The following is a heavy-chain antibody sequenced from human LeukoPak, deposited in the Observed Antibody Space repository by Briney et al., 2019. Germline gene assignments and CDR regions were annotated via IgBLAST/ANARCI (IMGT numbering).Heavy chain of an antibody. V-gene: IGHV3-30*02. D-gene: IGHD1-26*01. Sequence: GGSLRLSCAASGFTFRNYGMHWVRQAPGKGLEWVAFIRYDGSDEYYADSVKGRFTISRDNSKNTMYLLMNSLTAEDTALYYCSGSYSDYWGQGTLVTVSS. CDR1: GFTFRNYG. CDR2: IRYDGSDE. J-gene: IGHJ4*02. CDR3: SGSYSDY.